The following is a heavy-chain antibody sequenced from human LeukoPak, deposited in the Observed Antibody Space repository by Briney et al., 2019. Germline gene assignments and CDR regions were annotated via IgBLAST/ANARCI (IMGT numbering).Heavy chain of an antibody. CDR2: IIPIFGTA. Sequence: GASVKVSCKASGGTFSSYAISWVRQAPGQGLEWMGGIIPIFGTANYAQKFQGRVTSTTDESTSTAYMELSSLRSEDTAVYYCARGYTTGTTRPDYAFDIWGQGTMVTVSS. CDR1: GGTFSSYA. J-gene: IGHJ3*02. CDR3: ARGYTTGTTRPDYAFDI. V-gene: IGHV1-69*05. D-gene: IGHD1-7*01.